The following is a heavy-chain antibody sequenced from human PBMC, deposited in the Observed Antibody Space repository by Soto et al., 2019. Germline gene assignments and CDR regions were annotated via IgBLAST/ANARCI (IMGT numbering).Heavy chain of an antibody. V-gene: IGHV5-51*01. D-gene: IGHD6-19*01. Sequence: GESLKISCKGSGYTFANYWIGWVRQMPGKGLEGMGIIYPGDSDIRYSPSFQAQVTISVDKSICTAYLQWSALKASDTAMYYCARAPSPGWHPHFDYWGQGTLVTVSS. CDR1: GYTFANYW. CDR3: ARAPSPGWHPHFDY. J-gene: IGHJ4*02. CDR2: IYPGDSDI.